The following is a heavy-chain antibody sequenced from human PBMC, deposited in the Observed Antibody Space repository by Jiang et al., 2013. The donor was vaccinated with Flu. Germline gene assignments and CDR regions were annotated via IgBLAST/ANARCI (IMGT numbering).Heavy chain of an antibody. CDR1: GGSVQWLL. CDR2: INHSGST. V-gene: IGHV4-34*01. CDR3: ARRTYYYDSSGLPFDP. Sequence: KPSETLSLTCAVYGGSVQWLLLELDPPAPTGRGLEWIGEINHSGSTNYNPSLKSRVTISVDTSKNQFSLKLSSVTAADTAVYYCARRTYYYDSSGLPFDPWGQGTLVTVSS. J-gene: IGHJ5*02. D-gene: IGHD3-22*01.